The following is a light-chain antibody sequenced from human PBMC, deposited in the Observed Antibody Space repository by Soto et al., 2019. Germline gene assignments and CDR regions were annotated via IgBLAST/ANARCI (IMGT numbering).Light chain of an antibody. CDR3: QQYANWHPVI. Sequence: ETLMTQSPATLSVSPGERVTLSCRASQSVSGKVAWYQQKPGQPPSLLIYAASTRATGVPARFSGSGSGTEFTLTITSLQYEDFAVYFCQQYANWHPVIFGGGTKVDIK. CDR2: AAS. CDR1: QSVSGK. V-gene: IGKV3-15*01. J-gene: IGKJ4*01.